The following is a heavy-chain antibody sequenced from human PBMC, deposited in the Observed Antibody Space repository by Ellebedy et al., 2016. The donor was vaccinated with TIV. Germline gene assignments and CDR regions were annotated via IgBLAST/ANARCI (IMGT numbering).Heavy chain of an antibody. CDR1: GFSFSSYW. J-gene: IGHJ3*02. V-gene: IGHV3-7*01. CDR2: IRQDGSEK. D-gene: IGHD4-17*01. Sequence: GGSLRLSCGASGFSFSSYWMSWVRQAPGKGLEWVANIRQDGSEKYYVDSVKGRFTISRDNAKKSLYLHLNSLSAEDTAMYYCATDGSYGDYLSPTHAFVIWGQGTMVTVSS. CDR3: ATDGSYGDYLSPTHAFVI.